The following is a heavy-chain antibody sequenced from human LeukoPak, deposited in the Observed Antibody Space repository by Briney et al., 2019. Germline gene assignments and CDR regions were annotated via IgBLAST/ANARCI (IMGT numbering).Heavy chain of an antibody. CDR2: VSPSGGIT. CDR3: AKDLYFGAFEH. D-gene: IGHD3-10*01. V-gene: IGHV3-23*01. CDR1: GFNVSSNY. Sequence: PGGSLRLSCAASGFNVSSNYMTWVRQAPGKGLEWVSGVSPSGGITYYADSVKGRFTISRDNSRNTLYLQMNSLRAEDMAEYYCAKDLYFGAFEHWGQGTLVTVSS. J-gene: IGHJ4*02.